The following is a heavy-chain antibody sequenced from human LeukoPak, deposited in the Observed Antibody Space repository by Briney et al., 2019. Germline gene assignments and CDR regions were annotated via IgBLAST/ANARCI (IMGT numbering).Heavy chain of an antibody. CDR2: INSDGSST. CDR1: GFTFSSYW. CDR3: ARVAVYYDRSGYSDLDYFDY. Sequence: GGSLRLSCAASGFTFSSYWMHWVRQAPGKGLVWVSRINSDGSSTSYADSVKGRFTISRDNVKNTLHLQMNSLSAEDTAVYYCARVAVYYDRSGYSDLDYFDYWGQGALVSVSS. J-gene: IGHJ4*02. V-gene: IGHV3-74*01. D-gene: IGHD3-22*01.